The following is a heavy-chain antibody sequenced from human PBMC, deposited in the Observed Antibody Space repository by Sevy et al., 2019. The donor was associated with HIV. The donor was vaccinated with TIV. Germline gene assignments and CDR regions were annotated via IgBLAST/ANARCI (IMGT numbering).Heavy chain of an antibody. V-gene: IGHV3-33*01. CDR1: GFTFSSYG. CDR2: IWYDGSNK. D-gene: IGHD5-18*01. CDR3: ARDGGYSYWGNFDY. J-gene: IGHJ4*02. Sequence: GGSLRLSCAASGFTFSSYGMHWVRQAPGKGLEWVAVIWYDGSNKYYADSVKGRFTISRENSKNTLYLQMNSLRAEDTAVYYCARDGGYSYWGNFDYWGQGTPVTVSS.